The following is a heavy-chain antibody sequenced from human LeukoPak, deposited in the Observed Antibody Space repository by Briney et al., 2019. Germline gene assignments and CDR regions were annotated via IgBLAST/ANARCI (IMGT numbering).Heavy chain of an antibody. V-gene: IGHV3-7*01. CDR3: ARELLHYYYYGMDV. CDR1: GFTFSSYW. D-gene: IGHD1-26*01. J-gene: IGHJ6*02. CDR2: IKQDGSEK. Sequence: PGGSLRLSCAASGFTFSSYWMSWVRQAPGKGLEWVANIKQDGSEKYYVDSVRGRFTISRDNAKNSLYLQMNSLRAEDTAVYYCARELLHYYYYGMDVWGQGTTVTVSS.